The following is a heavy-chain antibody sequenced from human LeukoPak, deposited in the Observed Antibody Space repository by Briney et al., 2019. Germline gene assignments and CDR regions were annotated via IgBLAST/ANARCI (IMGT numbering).Heavy chain of an antibody. CDR2: IDPSDSYT. J-gene: IGHJ4*02. CDR1: GYSITTYW. V-gene: IGHV5-10-1*01. Sequence: GESLKISWEKSGYSITTYWITWLRQMPGKGLEWMGTIDPSDSYTNYSPSFQGHVTISAVKSISTAYLQWSSLKASDTAMYYCSILYAVSPHYWGQGTLVTVSS. CDR3: SILYAVSPHY. D-gene: IGHD2-21*01.